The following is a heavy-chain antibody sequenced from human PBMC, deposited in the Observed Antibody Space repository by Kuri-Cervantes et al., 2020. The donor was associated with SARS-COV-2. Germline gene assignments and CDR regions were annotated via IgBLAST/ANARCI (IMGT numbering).Heavy chain of an antibody. V-gene: IGHV3-73*01. Sequence: GESLKISCAASGFTFSSYWMSWVRQAPGKGLEWVGRIRSKANSYATAYAASVKGRFTISRDDSKNTAYLQMNSLKTEDTAVYYCTSQTSGDYWGQGTLVTVSS. CDR2: IRSKANSYAT. J-gene: IGHJ4*02. CDR3: TSQTSGDY. D-gene: IGHD1-26*01. CDR1: GFTFSSYW.